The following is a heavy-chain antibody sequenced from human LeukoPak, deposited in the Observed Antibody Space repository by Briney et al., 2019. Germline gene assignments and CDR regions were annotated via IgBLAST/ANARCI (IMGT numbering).Heavy chain of an antibody. V-gene: IGHV1-18*01. D-gene: IGHD3-22*01. Sequence: ASVKVSCKASGYTFTSYGISWVRQAPGQGLEWMGWISAYNGNTNYAQKLQGRVTMTTDTSTSTVYMELRSLRSEDTAVYYCARDGYDSSPDWFDPWGQGTLVTVSS. CDR1: GYTFTSYG. CDR3: ARDGYDSSPDWFDP. J-gene: IGHJ5*02. CDR2: ISAYNGNT.